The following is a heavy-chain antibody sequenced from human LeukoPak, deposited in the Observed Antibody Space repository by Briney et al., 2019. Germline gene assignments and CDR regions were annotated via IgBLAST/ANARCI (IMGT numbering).Heavy chain of an antibody. CDR2: ISGSGGST. J-gene: IGHJ4*02. Sequence: GGSLRLSCAASGFPLSSYALSWVRQAPGKGREWVSAISGSGGSTYYADSEKGRFTISRDNSKNTLYLQMNSLRAEDTAVYYCAKDSRLQIFDYWGQGTLVTVSS. CDR1: GFPLSSYA. V-gene: IGHV3-23*01. CDR3: AKDSRLQIFDY. D-gene: IGHD5-24*01.